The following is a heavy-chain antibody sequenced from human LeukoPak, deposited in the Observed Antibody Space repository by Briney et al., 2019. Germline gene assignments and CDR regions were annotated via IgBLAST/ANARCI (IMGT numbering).Heavy chain of an antibody. CDR3: ARGSVAGTIRFDY. J-gene: IGHJ4*02. D-gene: IGHD6-19*01. CDR2: IYYSGST. V-gene: IGHV4-59*01. Sequence: SETLSLTCTVSGGSISSYYWSWIRQPPGKGLEWIGYIYYSGSTNYNPSLKSRVTISVDTTKNQFSLKLSSVTAADTAVYYCARGSVAGTIRFDYWGQGTLVTVSS. CDR1: GGSISSYY.